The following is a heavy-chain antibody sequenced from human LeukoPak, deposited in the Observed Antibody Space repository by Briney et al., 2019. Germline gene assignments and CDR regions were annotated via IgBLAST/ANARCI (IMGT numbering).Heavy chain of an antibody. CDR3: ARYVVYGSGKYYFDY. CDR1: SGSVSSTTYF. D-gene: IGHD3-10*01. J-gene: IGHJ4*02. Sequence: PSETLSLTCTVSSGSVSSTTYFWSWIRQPPGKGLEWIASINYSGSTYYNPSLKSRFTISVDTSENQLSLKLSSVTAADTAVYYCARYVVYGSGKYYFDYWGQGTLVTVSS. CDR2: INYSGST. V-gene: IGHV4-39*01.